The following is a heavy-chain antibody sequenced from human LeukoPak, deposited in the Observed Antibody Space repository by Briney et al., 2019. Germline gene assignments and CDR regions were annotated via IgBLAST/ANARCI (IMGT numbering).Heavy chain of an antibody. V-gene: IGHV1-2*02. CDR1: GYTFTGSY. CDR3: ARECSGGSWLNYYYYGMDV. J-gene: IGHJ6*02. CDR2: INPNRGGT. Sequence: GASVKVSCKASGYTFTGSYMHWVREAPGQGLEWMGWINPNRGGTNYAQKFQGRFTMTRDTSISTAYMELSRLKSDDPAVYYCARECSGGSWLNYYYYGMDVWGQGTTVTVSS. D-gene: IGHD2-15*01.